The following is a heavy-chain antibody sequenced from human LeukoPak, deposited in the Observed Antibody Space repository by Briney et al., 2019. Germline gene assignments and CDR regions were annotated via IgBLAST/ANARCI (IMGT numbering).Heavy chain of an antibody. V-gene: IGHV1-69*04. D-gene: IGHD6-25*01. J-gene: IGHJ4*02. Sequence: SVKVSCKASGGTFSSYAISWVRQAPGQGLEWMGRIIPILGIANYAQKFQGRVTITADKSTSTAYMELSSLRSEDTAVYYCARERTGATRSFPYYFDYWGQGTLVTVSS. CDR2: IIPILGIA. CDR1: GGTFSSYA. CDR3: ARERTGATRSFPYYFDY.